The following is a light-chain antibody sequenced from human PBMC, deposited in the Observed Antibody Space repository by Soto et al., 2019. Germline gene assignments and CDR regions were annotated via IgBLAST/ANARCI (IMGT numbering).Light chain of an antibody. Sequence: EIVLTQSPGTLSLSPGERATLSCRASQSVSSSYLAWYQQKPGQAPRLLIYGASSRATGIPDRFSGSGSGTDFTLTVSRLEPEDFAVYYCQQYGSSPLSFGGWTTVEIK. V-gene: IGKV3-20*01. J-gene: IGKJ4*01. CDR1: QSVSSSY. CDR2: GAS. CDR3: QQYGSSPLS.